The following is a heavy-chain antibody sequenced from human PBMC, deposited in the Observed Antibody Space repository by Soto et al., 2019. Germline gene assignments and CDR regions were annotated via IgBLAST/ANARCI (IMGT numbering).Heavy chain of an antibody. J-gene: IGHJ4*02. D-gene: IGHD5-12*01. CDR2: FSGSGGST. V-gene: IGHV3-23*01. CDR3: ARVGGYSRYYFDY. Sequence: GGSLRLSCAASGFTFSNYAMTWVRQAPGKGLEWVSTFSGSGGSTYYADAVKGRFTISRDNSKNTLYLQMNSLRAEDTAVYYCARVGGYSRYYFDYWGQGTLVTVSS. CDR1: GFTFSNYA.